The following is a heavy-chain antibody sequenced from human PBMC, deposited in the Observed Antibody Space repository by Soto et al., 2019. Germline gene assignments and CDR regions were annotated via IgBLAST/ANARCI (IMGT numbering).Heavy chain of an antibody. V-gene: IGHV4-39*02. D-gene: IGHD2-2*01. CDR3: ARLVVVAPVANA. CDR2: IFYTGTT. Sequence: PSETLSLTCSVSGGSINYNSYYWGWMRQRPGKGREWVGGIFYTGTTYYILSLKDRVTISTDTSKNSFSLTLTSVTAPDTAVYFCARLVVVAPVANAWGQGTLVTVSS. J-gene: IGHJ5*02. CDR1: GGSINYNSYY.